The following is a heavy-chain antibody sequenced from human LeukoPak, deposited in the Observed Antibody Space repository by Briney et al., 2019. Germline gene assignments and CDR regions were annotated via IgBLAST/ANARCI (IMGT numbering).Heavy chain of an antibody. D-gene: IGHD3-22*01. CDR2: ISISGTKT. CDR1: EFDFSTHA. J-gene: IGHJ4*02. Sequence: GGSLRLSCAASEFDFSTHAMTWVRQPPGKGLEWVSAISISGTKTYYADSVKGRFTISRDNSKSTLFMQMNSLRVEDTAVYYCARDSNYDTSGHYYWGQGTLVTVSS. V-gene: IGHV3-23*01. CDR3: ARDSNYDTSGHYY.